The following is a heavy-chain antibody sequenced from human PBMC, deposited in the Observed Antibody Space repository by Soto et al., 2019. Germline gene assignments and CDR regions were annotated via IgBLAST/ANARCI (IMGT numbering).Heavy chain of an antibody. CDR2: IYYSGST. J-gene: IGHJ5*02. CDR3: ARAVRHNNWFDP. D-gene: IGHD6-19*01. CDR1: GGSISSGGYY. V-gene: IGHV4-31*03. Sequence: KPSETLSLTCTVSGGSISSGGYYWSWIRQHPGKGLEWIGYIYYSGSTYYNPSLKSRVTISVDTSKNQFSLKLSSVTAADTAVYYCARAVRHNNWFDPWGQGTLVTVSS.